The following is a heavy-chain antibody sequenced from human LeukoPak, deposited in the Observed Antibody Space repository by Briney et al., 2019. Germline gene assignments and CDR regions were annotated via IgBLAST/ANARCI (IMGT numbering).Heavy chain of an antibody. Sequence: GGSLRLSCAASGFTFSSYAMSWVRQAPGKGLEWVSAISGSGGSTYYADSVKGRFTISRDNSKNTLYLQMNSLRAEDTAVYYCAKVKYCSGGSCYSGYFDYWGQGTLVTLSS. CDR3: AKVKYCSGGSCYSGYFDY. J-gene: IGHJ4*02. CDR1: GFTFSSYA. V-gene: IGHV3-23*01. D-gene: IGHD2-15*01. CDR2: ISGSGGST.